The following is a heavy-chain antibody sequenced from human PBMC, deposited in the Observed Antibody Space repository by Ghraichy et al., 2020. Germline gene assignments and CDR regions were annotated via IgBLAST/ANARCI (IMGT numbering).Heavy chain of an antibody. Sequence: SCVISGDSLSNNDVAWNWIRQSPSRGLEWLGRTYRMASEYAESVKARTAITPDTSKNQFSLRLNSVTPDDTAVYYCARGRHNTFDIWGQGIMVTVSS. D-gene: IGHD2/OR15-2a*01. CDR2: TYRMAS. CDR1: GDSLSNNDVA. J-gene: IGHJ3*02. CDR3: ARGRHNTFDI. V-gene: IGHV6-1*01.